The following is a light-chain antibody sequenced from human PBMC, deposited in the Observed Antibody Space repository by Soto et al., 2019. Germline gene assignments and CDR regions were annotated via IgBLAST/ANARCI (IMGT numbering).Light chain of an antibody. Sequence: EIVMTQSPATLSVSPGERVTLSCRASQSVSSSLAWYQQKPGQAPRLLIYGASTRATGIPARFSGSGSGTDFTLTIISLQSEDFAVFCCQQYNNWPPFTFGPGTKVDIK. CDR2: GAS. V-gene: IGKV3-15*01. CDR3: QQYNNWPPFT. J-gene: IGKJ3*01. CDR1: QSVSSS.